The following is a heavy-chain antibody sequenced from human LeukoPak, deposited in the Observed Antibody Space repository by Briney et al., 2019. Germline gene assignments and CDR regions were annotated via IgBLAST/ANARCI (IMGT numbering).Heavy chain of an antibody. CDR2: ISSSSSYI. J-gene: IGHJ5*02. V-gene: IGHV3-21*01. Sequence: PGGSLRLSCAASGFTFSSYSMNWVRQAPGKGLEWVSSISSSSSYIYYADSVKGRFTISRDNAKNSLYLQMNSLRAEDTAVYYCARAYDFWSGYPSWFDPWGQGTLVTVSS. CDR1: GFTFSSYS. D-gene: IGHD3-3*01. CDR3: ARAYDFWSGYPSWFDP.